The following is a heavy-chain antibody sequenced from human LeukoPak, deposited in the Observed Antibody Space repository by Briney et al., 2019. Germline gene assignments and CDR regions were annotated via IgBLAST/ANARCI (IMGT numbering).Heavy chain of an antibody. V-gene: IGHV3-30*02. J-gene: IGHJ4*02. Sequence: GGSLRLSCAASGFTFSLYGMHWVRQAPGKGLEWVAFIRYDGSSEYYGDSVKGRFTISRDNSKNTVYLQMNSLTAEDTAVYYCARLPGGIFGVVIYYFDYWGQGTLVTVSS. CDR1: GFTFSLYG. CDR2: IRYDGSSE. D-gene: IGHD3-3*01. CDR3: ARLPGGIFGVVIYYFDY.